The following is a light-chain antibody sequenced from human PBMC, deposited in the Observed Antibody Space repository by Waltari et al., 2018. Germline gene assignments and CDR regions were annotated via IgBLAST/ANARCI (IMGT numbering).Light chain of an antibody. CDR3: QQYHTYSAT. CDR2: KAS. CDR1: ETVSTS. V-gene: IGKV1-5*03. J-gene: IGKJ1*01. Sequence: DIQMTQSPSTLSASVGDRVTITCRASETVSTSLALYQHKPGKAPSLLIYKASTLEPGVPSRFSGSGSGTEFTLTISSLQPDDFATYYCQQYHTYSATFGQGTKVDIK.